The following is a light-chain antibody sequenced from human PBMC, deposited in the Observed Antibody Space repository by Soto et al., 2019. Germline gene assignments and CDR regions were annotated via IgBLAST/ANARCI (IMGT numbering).Light chain of an antibody. J-gene: IGKJ5*01. Sequence: DIQMTQSPSTLSASVGDRVTITCRASQRISSWLAWYQQKPGKAPKLLIYDASSLESGVPSRFSGSGSGTEFTLTISSLQPYDVATYYCHQYNSYAPITFGQGTRLEIK. CDR2: DAS. CDR3: HQYNSYAPIT. V-gene: IGKV1-5*01. CDR1: QRISSW.